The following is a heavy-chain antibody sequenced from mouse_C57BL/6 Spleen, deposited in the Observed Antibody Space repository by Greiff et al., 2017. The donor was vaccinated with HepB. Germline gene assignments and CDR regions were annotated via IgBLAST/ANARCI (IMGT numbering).Heavy chain of an antibody. CDR1: GYTFTNYY. J-gene: IGHJ4*01. CDR2: INPYNGGT. CDR3: VITTVVATDYAMDY. V-gene: IGHV1-19*01. Sequence: EVQLQQSGPVLVKPGASVKMSCKASGYTFTNYYMNWVKQSHGKSLKWIGVINPYNGGTSYNQKFKGKATLTVDKSSSTAYMELNSLTSEDSAVYYCVITTVVATDYAMDYWGQGTSVTVSS. D-gene: IGHD1-1*01.